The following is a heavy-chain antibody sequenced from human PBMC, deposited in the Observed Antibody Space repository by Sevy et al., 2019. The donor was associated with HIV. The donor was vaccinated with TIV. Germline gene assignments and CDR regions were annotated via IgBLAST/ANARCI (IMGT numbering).Heavy chain of an antibody. CDR3: ATTKDYYENCGDPFDY. CDR1: GYTLTELS. Sequence: ASVKVSCKVSGYTLTELSMHWVRQVPGKGLEWMGSFDPEDDETIYAQKFQGRVTMTEDKSTDTAYMELSSLRSEDTAVYYCATTKDYYENCGDPFDYWGQGTLVTVSS. V-gene: IGHV1-24*01. CDR2: FDPEDDET. J-gene: IGHJ4*02. D-gene: IGHD3-22*01.